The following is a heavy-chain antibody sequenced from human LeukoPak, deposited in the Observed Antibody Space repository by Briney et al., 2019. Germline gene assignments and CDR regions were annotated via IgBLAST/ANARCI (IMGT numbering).Heavy chain of an antibody. CDR1: GYTLTELS. V-gene: IGHV1-24*01. CDR2: FDPEDGET. Sequence: ASVKVSCKVSGYTLTELSMHWVRQAPGKGLGWMGGFDPEDGETIYAQKFQGRVTMTEDTSTDTAYMELSSLRSEDTAVYYCATQVVGATIKWFDPWGQGTLVTVSS. J-gene: IGHJ5*02. CDR3: ATQVVGATIKWFDP. D-gene: IGHD1-26*01.